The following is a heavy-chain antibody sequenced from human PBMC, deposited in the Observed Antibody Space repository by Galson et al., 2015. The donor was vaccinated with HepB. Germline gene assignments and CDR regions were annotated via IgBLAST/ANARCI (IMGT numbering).Heavy chain of an antibody. CDR1: GYTFTSYA. J-gene: IGHJ4*02. D-gene: IGHD5-18*01. Sequence: SVKVSCKASGYTFTSYAISWVRQAPGQGLEWMGWISAYNGNRDFAQNLQGRVTMTTDASTSTAYMELRSLKSDDTAVYYCARVHSYGYGSYSDYWGQGTLVTVSS. CDR3: ARVHSYGYGSYSDY. V-gene: IGHV1-18*04. CDR2: ISAYNGNR.